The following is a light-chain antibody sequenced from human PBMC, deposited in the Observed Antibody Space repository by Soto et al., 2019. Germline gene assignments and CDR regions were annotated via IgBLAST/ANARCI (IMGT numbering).Light chain of an antibody. CDR3: QTWDNSPSVV. J-gene: IGLJ2*01. CDR1: KLGDKY. CDR2: QDN. Sequence: SYELTQAPSVSVSPGQTASITCSGDKLGDKYASWYQQKAGQSPVLVIYQDNKRPSGVPERISGSNSGSTATLTISGVQAMDEADYYCQTWDNSPSVVFGGGTKLTVL. V-gene: IGLV3-1*01.